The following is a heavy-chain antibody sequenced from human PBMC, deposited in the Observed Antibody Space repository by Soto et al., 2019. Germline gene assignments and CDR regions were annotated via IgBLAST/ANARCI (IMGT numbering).Heavy chain of an antibody. Sequence: EVQLLESGGGLVQAGGSPRLSCTASGFTFRSYAMSWVRQAPGKGLEWVSGISGSGGTTHYADSVKVRFTISRDNSKNTVYPQMSSLRAEDTAIYYCAKKIRGGLWFGESDDALDIWGQGTKVTVSS. V-gene: IGHV3-23*01. D-gene: IGHD3-10*01. CDR3: AKKIRGGLWFGESDDALDI. CDR2: ISGSGGTT. CDR1: GFTFRSYA. J-gene: IGHJ3*02.